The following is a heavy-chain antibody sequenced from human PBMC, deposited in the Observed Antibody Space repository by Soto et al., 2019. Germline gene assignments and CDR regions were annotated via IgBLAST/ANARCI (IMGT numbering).Heavy chain of an antibody. D-gene: IGHD5-12*01. J-gene: IGHJ6*02. CDR1: GFTFSNYA. Sequence: EVQLLESGGGLVQPGGSLRLSCAASGFTFSNYAMYWVRQAPGKGLEWVSAISGSGGSTYYADSVKGRFTISRDNSKNTLSLQMNSLRAEDTAVYYCAKGVARITVGVMSAMDVWGQGTTVTVSS. CDR3: AKGVARITVGVMSAMDV. CDR2: ISGSGGST. V-gene: IGHV3-23*01.